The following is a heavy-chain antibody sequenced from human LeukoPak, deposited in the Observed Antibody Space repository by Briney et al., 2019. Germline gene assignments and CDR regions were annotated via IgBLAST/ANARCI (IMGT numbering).Heavy chain of an antibody. CDR2: INPNSGDT. J-gene: IGHJ4*02. CDR3: ARGPNYSSGFHYRD. CDR1: GYTFTAYY. D-gene: IGHD3-22*01. Sequence: GASVKVSCKASGYTFTAYYMHWVRQAPGQGLEWMGWINPNSGDTKIAQKFQGRVTMTRDTSISTAYMELSSLRSDDTAVYYCARGPNYSSGFHYRDWGQGTLVTVSS. V-gene: IGHV1-2*02.